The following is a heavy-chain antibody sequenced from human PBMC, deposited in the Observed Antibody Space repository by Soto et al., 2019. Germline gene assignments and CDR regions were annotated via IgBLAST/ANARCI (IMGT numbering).Heavy chain of an antibody. Sequence: ASVKVSCKASGYTFNKYGFNWVRQAPGQGLEWMGRISAFNDYTNLAQKFQGRLTLTTDASTNTAYMELQVLRSDDTAMYYCATSEIYAPAGYYVNYFGTWGQGTMVTVSS. D-gene: IGHD3-22*01. CDR2: ISAFNDYT. CDR3: ATSEIYAPAGYYVNYFGT. J-gene: IGHJ4*02. V-gene: IGHV1-18*01. CDR1: GYTFNKYG.